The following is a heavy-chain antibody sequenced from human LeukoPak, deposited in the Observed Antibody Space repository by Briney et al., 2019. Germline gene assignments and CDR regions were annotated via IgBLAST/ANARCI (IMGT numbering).Heavy chain of an antibody. Sequence: GGSLRLSCAASGFTFSSYAMSWVPQAPGKGLEWVSAISGSGGSTYYADSVKGRFTISRDNSKNTLYLQMNSLRAEDTAVYYCAKVRGYSYDNDYWGQGALVAVSS. V-gene: IGHV3-23*01. CDR2: ISGSGGST. CDR1: GFTFSSYA. J-gene: IGHJ4*02. D-gene: IGHD5-18*01. CDR3: AKVRGYSYDNDY.